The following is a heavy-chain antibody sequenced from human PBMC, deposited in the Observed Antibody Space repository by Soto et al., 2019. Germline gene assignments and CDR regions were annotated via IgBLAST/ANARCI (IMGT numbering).Heavy chain of an antibody. Sequence: QVQLVQSGAEVKKPGAAVKVSCKASGYTFTSYGISWVRQAPGQGLEWMGWISAYNGNTNYAQKLQGRVTMTTDTSTSTAYMELRSLRSDDTAVYYCARDCRIAVAGTSWFDPWGQGTLVTVSS. V-gene: IGHV1-18*04. J-gene: IGHJ5*02. CDR3: ARDCRIAVAGTSWFDP. D-gene: IGHD6-19*01. CDR1: GYTFTSYG. CDR2: ISAYNGNT.